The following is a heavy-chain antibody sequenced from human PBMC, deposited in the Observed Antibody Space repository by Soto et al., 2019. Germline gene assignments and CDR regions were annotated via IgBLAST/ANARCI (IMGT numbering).Heavy chain of an antibody. CDR1: GFTFSDYY. J-gene: IGHJ4*02. CDR2: ISSSSSST. CDR3: ARYYYASGSYHYYFDY. D-gene: IGHD3-10*01. V-gene: IGHV3-11*06. Sequence: QVQLVESGGGLVKPGGSLRLSCVASGFTFSDYYMSWIRQAPGKGLEWVSYISSSSSSTSYADSMKGRFTISRDNAKNSLYLQMNSLRAEDTAVYYCARYYYASGSYHYYFDYWGQGTLVTVSS.